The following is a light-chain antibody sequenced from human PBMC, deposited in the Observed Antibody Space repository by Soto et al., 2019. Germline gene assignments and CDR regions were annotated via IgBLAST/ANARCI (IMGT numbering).Light chain of an antibody. CDR2: DDS. CDR3: QVWDSSSDHSGV. Sequence: LTQPPSVSVAPGQTARITCGGNNIGSKGVHWYQQKPGQAPVLVVYDDSDRPSGIPERFSGSNSGNTATLTISRVEAGDEADYYCQVWDSSSDHSGVFGTGTKVTVL. J-gene: IGLJ1*01. V-gene: IGLV3-21*02. CDR1: NIGSKG.